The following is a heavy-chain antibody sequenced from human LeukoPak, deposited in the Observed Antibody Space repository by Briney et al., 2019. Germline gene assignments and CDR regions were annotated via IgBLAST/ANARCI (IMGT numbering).Heavy chain of an antibody. J-gene: IGHJ3*02. D-gene: IGHD6-13*01. CDR3: ARHGITAAGSPLGAFDI. CDR1: GYSFTNYW. V-gene: IGHV5-51*01. CDR2: IYPGDSDT. Sequence: GESLKISCKGSGYSFTNYWIAWVRQMPGKGLEWMGIIYPGDSDTTYSPSFQGRVTISADKSISTAYLQWSSLKASDIAMYYCARHGITAAGSPLGAFDIWGQGTMVTVSS.